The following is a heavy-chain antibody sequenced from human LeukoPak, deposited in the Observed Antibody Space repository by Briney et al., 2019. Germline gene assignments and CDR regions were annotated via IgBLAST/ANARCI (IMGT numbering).Heavy chain of an antibody. CDR2: IYHSGST. Sequence: SETLSLTCTVSGGSISSSNWWSWVRQPPGKGLEWIGEIYHSGSTNYNPSLKSRVTISVDKSKNQFSLKLSSVTAADTAVYYCARVGAYYDSSGDDAFDIWGQGTMVTVSS. CDR3: ARVGAYYDSSGDDAFDI. CDR1: GGSISSSNW. D-gene: IGHD3-22*01. V-gene: IGHV4-4*02. J-gene: IGHJ3*02.